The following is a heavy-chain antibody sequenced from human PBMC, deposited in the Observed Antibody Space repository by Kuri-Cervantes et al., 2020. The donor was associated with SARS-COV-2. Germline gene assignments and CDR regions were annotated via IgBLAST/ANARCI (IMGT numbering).Heavy chain of an antibody. CDR2: IKSKTDGGTT. D-gene: IGHD3-10*01. V-gene: IGHV3-15*01. CDR3: TTRITMVRGVITFDY. J-gene: IGHJ4*02. Sequence: WVRQAPGKGLEWVGRIKSKTDGGTTDYAAPVKGRFTISRDDSKNTLYLQMNSLKTEDTAVYYCTTRITMVRGVITFDYWGQGTLVTVSS.